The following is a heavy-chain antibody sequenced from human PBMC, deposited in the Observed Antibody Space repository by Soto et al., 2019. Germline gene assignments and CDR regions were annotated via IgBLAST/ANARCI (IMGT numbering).Heavy chain of an antibody. J-gene: IGHJ4*02. CDR2: ISSNGGST. V-gene: IGHV3-64*01. CDR1: GFTFSSDA. D-gene: IGHD1-26*01. Sequence: GGSLRLTCAVSGFTFSSDAMHWVRQAPGKGLEYVSAISSNGGSTYYANSVKGRFTISRDNSKNTLYLQMGSLRTEDMAVYYCARSYSGYYFDYWGQGTLVTVSS. CDR3: ARSYSGYYFDY.